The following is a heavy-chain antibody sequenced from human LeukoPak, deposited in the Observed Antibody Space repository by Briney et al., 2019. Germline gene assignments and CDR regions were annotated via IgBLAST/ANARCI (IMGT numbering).Heavy chain of an antibody. J-gene: IGHJ5*02. CDR1: GFTFSDGY. CDR3: ARDGSGSFTTDWFGT. CDR2: ITNSGPIT. D-gene: IGHD1-26*01. V-gene: IGHV3-11*01. Sequence: PGGSLRLSCAVSGFTFSDGYMSWIRLAPGTGLELISYITNSGPITEYVDSVKGRFTIYRDNGRNSLYVQMNSLRVEDTAVYYCARDGSGSFTTDWFGTWGKGTLVTVSS.